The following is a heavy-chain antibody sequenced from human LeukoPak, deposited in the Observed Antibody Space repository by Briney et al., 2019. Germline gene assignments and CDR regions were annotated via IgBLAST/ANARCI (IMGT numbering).Heavy chain of an antibody. D-gene: IGHD2-8*01. CDR1: GYTFTSYG. CDR3: ARGVVWNRPRHYYYYYYMDV. CDR2: INPNSGGT. Sequence: ASVKVSCKASGYTFTSYGISWVRQAPGQGLEWMGWINPNSGGTNYAQKFQGRVTMTRNTSISTAYMELSSLRSEDTAVYYCARGVVWNRPRHYYYYYYMDVWGKGTTVTVSS. J-gene: IGHJ6*03. V-gene: IGHV1-8*02.